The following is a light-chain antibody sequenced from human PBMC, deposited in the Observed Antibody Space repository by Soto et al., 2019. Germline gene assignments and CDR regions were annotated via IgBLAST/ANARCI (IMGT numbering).Light chain of an antibody. Sequence: DIQMTQSPSTLSAFVGDTVTITCRASQSISHWLAWYQQRPGRAPKLLIYDASSLESGVPSRFSGSGSGTEFTLTISSLQPYDFATYYCQQYSAYPYTFGQGTKLEIK. V-gene: IGKV1-5*01. J-gene: IGKJ2*01. CDR3: QQYSAYPYT. CDR1: QSISHW. CDR2: DAS.